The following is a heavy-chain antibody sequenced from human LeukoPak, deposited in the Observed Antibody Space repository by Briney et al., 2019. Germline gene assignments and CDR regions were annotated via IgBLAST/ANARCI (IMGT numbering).Heavy chain of an antibody. CDR3: TTDRRVINCGGDCYEHAFDI. CDR1: GFTFSGSA. J-gene: IGHJ3*02. Sequence: GGSLRLSCAASGFTFSGSALHWVRQASGKGLEWVGRIRSTANGYATAYAASVKGRFTISRDDSKNTAYLQMDSLKTEDTAVYYCTTDRRVINCGGDCYEHAFDIWGQGTMVTVSS. V-gene: IGHV3-73*01. D-gene: IGHD2-21*02. CDR2: IRSTANGYAT.